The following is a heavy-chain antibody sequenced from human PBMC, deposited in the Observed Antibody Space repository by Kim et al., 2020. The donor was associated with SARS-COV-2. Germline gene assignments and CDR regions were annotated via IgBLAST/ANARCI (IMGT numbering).Heavy chain of an antibody. V-gene: IGHV4-59*01. Sequence: SETLSLTCTVSGGSISSYYWSWIRQPPGKGLEWIGYIYYSGSTNYNPSLKSRVTISVDTSKNQFSLKLSSVTAADTAVYYCARVRWFGDQYYFDYWGQGTLVTVSS. CDR2: IYYSGST. D-gene: IGHD3-10*01. J-gene: IGHJ4*02. CDR3: ARVRWFGDQYYFDY. CDR1: GGSISSYY.